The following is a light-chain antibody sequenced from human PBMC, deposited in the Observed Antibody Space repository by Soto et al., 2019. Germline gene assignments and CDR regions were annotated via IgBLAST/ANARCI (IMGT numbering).Light chain of an antibody. CDR1: QSISGNY. CDR3: QQYSASPRT. J-gene: IGKJ1*01. CDR2: SAS. V-gene: IGKV3-20*01. Sequence: EIVMTQSPATLSVSPGGRATLCCRGSQSISGNYLAWYHQKPGQAPRLLIHSASSRATGIPDRFSASGTGTDFTLTISRLEPEDFAVYYCQQYSASPRTFGQGTKVDI.